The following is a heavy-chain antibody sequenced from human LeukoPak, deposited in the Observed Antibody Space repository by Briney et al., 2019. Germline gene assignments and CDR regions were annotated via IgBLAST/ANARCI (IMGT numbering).Heavy chain of an antibody. CDR1: GFTLSDSW. Sequence: GGSLRLSCAASGFTLSDSWMSWVRQAPGKGLEWVANMNQDGSEKDYVGSVKGRFTISRDNARNSLYLQMGSLRAEDTAVYYCATYTHWVAGDVWGQGTTVTVSS. V-gene: IGHV3-7*01. CDR2: MNQDGSEK. J-gene: IGHJ6*02. D-gene: IGHD3-16*01. CDR3: ATYTHWVAGDV.